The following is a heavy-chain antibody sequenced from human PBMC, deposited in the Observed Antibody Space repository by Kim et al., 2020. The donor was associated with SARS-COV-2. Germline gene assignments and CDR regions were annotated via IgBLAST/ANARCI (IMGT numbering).Heavy chain of an antibody. Sequence: SETLSLTCSVSGISISSYYWRLIRQPPGKGLEWIGYIYYTGSANYNPSLSSRVTISVDTSKNQFSLKLSSVTAADTAVYYCAGTARGANFDYWGPGALVT. D-gene: IGHD1-26*01. J-gene: IGHJ4*01. CDR3: AGTARGANFDY. V-gene: IGHV4-59*08. CDR2: IYYTGSA. CDR1: GISISSYY.